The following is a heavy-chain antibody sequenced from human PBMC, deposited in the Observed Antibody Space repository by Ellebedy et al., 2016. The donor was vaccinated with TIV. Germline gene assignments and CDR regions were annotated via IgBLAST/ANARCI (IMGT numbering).Heavy chain of an antibody. Sequence: ASVKVSCKASGGIFSNFAVSWVRQAPGQGLEWMGGIIPSVNSADYAQRFQGRLTITADESTSTVHMEMSSLRSEDTAVYYCARLGRFGESMPPYYYFGLDVWGQGTTVTVSS. J-gene: IGHJ6*02. D-gene: IGHD3-10*01. V-gene: IGHV1-69*13. CDR2: IIPSVNSA. CDR3: ARLGRFGESMPPYYYFGLDV. CDR1: GGIFSNFA.